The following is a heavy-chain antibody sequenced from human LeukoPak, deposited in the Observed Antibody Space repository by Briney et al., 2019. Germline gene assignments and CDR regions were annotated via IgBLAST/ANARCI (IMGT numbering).Heavy chain of an antibody. CDR1: GGSISSSSYY. CDR2: IYYSGST. V-gene: IGHV4-39*07. J-gene: IGHJ4*02. Sequence: PSETLSLICAVSGGSISSSSYYWGWIRQPPGKGLEWIGSIYYSGSTYYNPSLKSRVTISVDTSKNQFSLKLSSVTAADTAVYYCASVLPSPYYFDYWGQGTLVTVSS. CDR3: ASVLPSPYYFDY.